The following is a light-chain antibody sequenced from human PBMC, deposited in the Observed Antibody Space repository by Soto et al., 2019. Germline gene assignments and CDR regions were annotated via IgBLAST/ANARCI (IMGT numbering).Light chain of an antibody. J-gene: IGLJ1*01. CDR3: SSYTSSSTNYV. V-gene: IGLV2-14*01. CDR1: SSDFGGYNY. Sequence: QSALTQPASVSGSPGQSIPISCTGTSSDFGGYNYVSWYQQHPGKAPKLMIYDVSNRPSGVSNRFSGSKSGNTASLTISGLQAEDEADYYCSSYTSSSTNYVFGTGTKVTVL. CDR2: DVS.